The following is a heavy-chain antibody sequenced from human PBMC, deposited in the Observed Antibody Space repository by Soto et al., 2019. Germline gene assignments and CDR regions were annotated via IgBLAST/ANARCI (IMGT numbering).Heavy chain of an antibody. CDR1: GGSISSGPYS. Sequence: SETLSLTCTVSGGSISSGPYSWGWIRQSPGKGLEWIGYIYYSGSTNYNASLESRVTISVDTSKNQFSLKLSSVTAADTAVYYCAREMGYLDYWGQGTLVTVSS. J-gene: IGHJ4*02. D-gene: IGHD2-8*01. V-gene: IGHV4-61*01. CDR2: IYYSGST. CDR3: AREMGYLDY.